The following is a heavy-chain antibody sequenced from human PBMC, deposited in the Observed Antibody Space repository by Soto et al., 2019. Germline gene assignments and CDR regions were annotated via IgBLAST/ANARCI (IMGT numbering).Heavy chain of an antibody. CDR1: GYTFTSYY. D-gene: IGHD1-26*01. J-gene: IGHJ5*02. Sequence: PGESLKISCKGSGYTFTSYYMHWVRQAPGQGLEWMGIINPSGGSTSYAQKFQCRVTMTRDTSTSTVYMELSSLRSEDPAVHYCARDPVRAGDSRSYWVYHWFDPWGQRTRVAVSS. CDR3: ARDPVRAGDSRSYWVYHWFDP. V-gene: IGHV1-46*01. CDR2: INPSGGST.